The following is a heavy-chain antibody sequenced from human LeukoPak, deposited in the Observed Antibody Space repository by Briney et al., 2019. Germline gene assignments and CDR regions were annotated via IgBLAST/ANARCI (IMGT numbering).Heavy chain of an antibody. CDR1: GGSISSYY. J-gene: IGHJ3*02. CDR3: ARHPGRTGAFDI. V-gene: IGHV4-59*08. CDR2: IYYSGST. Sequence: SQTLSLTCTVSGGSISSYYWSWIRQPPGKGLEWIGYIYYSGSTNYNPSLKSRVTISVDTSKNQFSRKLSSVTAADTAVYYCARHPGRTGAFDIWGQGTMVTVSS. D-gene: IGHD3/OR15-3a*01.